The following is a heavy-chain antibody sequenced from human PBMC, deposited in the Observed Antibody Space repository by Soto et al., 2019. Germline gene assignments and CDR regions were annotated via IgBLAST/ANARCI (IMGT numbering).Heavy chain of an antibody. CDR2: IIPIFETP. V-gene: IGHV1-69*13. CDR3: ALPPRAGYQYGMDV. Sequence: SVKVSCKASGGSFSSYAISWVRQAPGQGLEWMGGIIPIFETPSYAQKFQGRVTITADESTSTAFMELTSLRSEDTAVYYCALPPRAGYQYGMDVWGQGTTVTVSS. CDR1: GGSFSSYA. J-gene: IGHJ6*02.